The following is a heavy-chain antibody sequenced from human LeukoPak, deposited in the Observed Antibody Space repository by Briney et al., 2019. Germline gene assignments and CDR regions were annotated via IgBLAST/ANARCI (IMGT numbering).Heavy chain of an antibody. CDR2: IKSKADGETI. V-gene: IGHV3-15*07. Sequence: PGGSLRLSCAASGFTFTNTWMNWVRQAPGKGLEWVGRIKSKADGETIDYAAPVKGRFTFSRDDSKNMLYLQMNSLKSEDTAVYYCSTLTSRGLSDSWGQGTLVTVSS. CDR3: STLTSRGLSDS. D-gene: IGHD1-20*01. J-gene: IGHJ4*02. CDR1: GFTFTNTW.